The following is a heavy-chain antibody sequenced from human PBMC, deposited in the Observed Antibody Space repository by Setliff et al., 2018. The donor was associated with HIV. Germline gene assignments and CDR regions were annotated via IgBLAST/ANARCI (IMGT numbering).Heavy chain of an antibody. V-gene: IGHV1-18*01. Sequence: ASVKVSCKASGDTFTKYGIGWVRQAPGQGLEWMGWISGYNGNTNYAQRLQGRVTMTTDTSTTTAYMELSSLRSEDTAVYYCARDYGSGSYYPYWGQGTLVTVSS. J-gene: IGHJ4*02. D-gene: IGHD3-10*01. CDR3: ARDYGSGSYYPY. CDR2: ISGYNGNT. CDR1: GDTFTKYG.